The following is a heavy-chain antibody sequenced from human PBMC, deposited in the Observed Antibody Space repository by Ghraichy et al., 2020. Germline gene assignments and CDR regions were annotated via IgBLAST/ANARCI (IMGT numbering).Heavy chain of an antibody. CDR3: ARGQQWLGRPSALDI. J-gene: IGHJ3*02. D-gene: IGHD6-19*01. CDR1: GLSVNDYY. Sequence: GGSLRLSCAVSGLSVNDYYMNWVRQAPGEGLEWVAILYYGAGSTAYAASVKGRFTISRDNSKNTLFLQMNGLRVEDTAVYYCARGQQWLGRPSALDIWGQWTLISFSS. CDR2: LYYGAGST. V-gene: IGHV3-53*01.